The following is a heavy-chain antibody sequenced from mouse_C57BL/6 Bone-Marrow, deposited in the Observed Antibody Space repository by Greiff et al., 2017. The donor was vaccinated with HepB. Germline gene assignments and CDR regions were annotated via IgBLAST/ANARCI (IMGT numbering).Heavy chain of an antibody. CDR3: ARDGRYSNYLAWFAY. CDR1: GFTFSDYG. V-gene: IGHV5-17*01. Sequence: EVMLVESGGGLVKPGGSLKLSCAASGFTFSDYGMHWVRQAPEKGLEWVAYISSGSSTIYYADTVKGRFTISRDNAKTPLVLQMTSLRSEDTAMYDCARDGRYSNYLAWFAYWGQGTLVTVSA. J-gene: IGHJ3*01. D-gene: IGHD2-5*01. CDR2: ISSGSSTI.